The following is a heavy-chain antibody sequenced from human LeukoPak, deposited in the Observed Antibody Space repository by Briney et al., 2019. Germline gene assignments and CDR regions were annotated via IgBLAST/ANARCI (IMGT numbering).Heavy chain of an antibody. D-gene: IGHD3-10*01. J-gene: IGHJ3*02. V-gene: IGHV4-38-2*02. Sequence: PSETLSLTCTVSGYSISSDYYWGWIRQPPGKGLVWIGSIYHSGSAYYNPSLKSRVTISLDTSKNQFSLKLRSVTAADTAVYYCARDRLGEMNEAFDIWGQGTMVTVSS. CDR3: ARDRLGEMNEAFDI. CDR1: GYSISSDYY. CDR2: IYHSGSA.